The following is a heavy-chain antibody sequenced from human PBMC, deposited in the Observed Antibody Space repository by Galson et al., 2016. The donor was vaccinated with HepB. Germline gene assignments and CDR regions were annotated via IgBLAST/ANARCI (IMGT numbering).Heavy chain of an antibody. CDR2: INGSGGSI. CDR3: AKYRSATYYTDYFEY. D-gene: IGHD1-26*01. Sequence: SLRLSCAASGFTFSAYAMTWVRQAPGKGLEWVATINGSGGSIYYADSVKGRSTISRDNSKNTLFLQMKRLRDEDTALYYCAKYRSATYYTDYFEYWGQGTLVTVSS. V-gene: IGHV3-23*01. J-gene: IGHJ4*02. CDR1: GFTFSAYA.